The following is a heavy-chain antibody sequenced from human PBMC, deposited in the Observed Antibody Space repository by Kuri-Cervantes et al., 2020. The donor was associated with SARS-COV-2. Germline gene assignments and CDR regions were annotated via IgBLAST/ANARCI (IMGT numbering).Heavy chain of an antibody. V-gene: IGHV4-4*07. D-gene: IGHD2-15*01. CDR2: IYTRGST. CDR3: AGGEYCSGGSCLFDY. Sequence: GSLRLSCTVSGGSISSYYWSWIRQPAGKGLEWIGRIYTRGSTNYNPSLKSRVTMSVDTSKNQFSLKLSSVTAADTAVYYCAGGEYCSGGSCLFDYWGQGTLVTVSS. J-gene: IGHJ4*02. CDR1: GGSISSYY.